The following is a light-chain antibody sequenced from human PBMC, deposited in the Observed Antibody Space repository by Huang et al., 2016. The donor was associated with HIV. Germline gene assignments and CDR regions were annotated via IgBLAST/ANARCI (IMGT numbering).Light chain of an antibody. J-gene: IGKJ1*01. Sequence: EVVMTQSPVTLSVSPGERATLSCRASQSVNNKLAWFQQKPGQAPRLLLHDDSIRATGIPDRCSGSGSGTEFTLTISSLQSEDFAVYYCQQYNNWPPWTFGQGTKVEIK. V-gene: IGKV3-15*01. CDR3: QQYNNWPPWT. CDR1: QSVNNK. CDR2: DDS.